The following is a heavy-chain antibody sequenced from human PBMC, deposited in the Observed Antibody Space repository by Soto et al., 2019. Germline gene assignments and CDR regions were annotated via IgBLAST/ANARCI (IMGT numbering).Heavy chain of an antibody. CDR3: AKNPGYYYDSTGYHFDY. Sequence: LRLSCAASGFTFSSYAMHWLRQAPGKGLEWVAVISYDGSNKYYADSVKGRFTISRDNSKNTLYLQMNSLRAEDTAVYYCAKNPGYYYDSTGYHFDYWGQGTLVTVSS. J-gene: IGHJ4*02. D-gene: IGHD3-22*01. CDR1: GFTFSSYA. V-gene: IGHV3-30-3*01. CDR2: ISYDGSNK.